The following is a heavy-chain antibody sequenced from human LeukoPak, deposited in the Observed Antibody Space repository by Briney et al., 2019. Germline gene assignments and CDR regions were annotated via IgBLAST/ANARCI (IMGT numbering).Heavy chain of an antibody. D-gene: IGHD3-22*01. Sequence: GASVKVSCKASGGTFTSYDINWVRQATGQGLEWMGWMNPNSGNTGYAQKFQGRVTITRNTSIGTAYMELSSLRSEDTAVYYCARGGAGYYDSSGFLTDWGQGTLVTVSS. V-gene: IGHV1-8*03. CDR3: ARGGAGYYDSSGFLTD. J-gene: IGHJ4*02. CDR1: GGTFTSYD. CDR2: MNPNSGNT.